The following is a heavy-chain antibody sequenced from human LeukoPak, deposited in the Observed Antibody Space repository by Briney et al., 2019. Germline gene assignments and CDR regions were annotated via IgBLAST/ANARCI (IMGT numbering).Heavy chain of an antibody. CDR2: ISYDGADK. CDR3: AKGSSGNYGGRLDY. D-gene: IGHD3-10*01. V-gene: IGHV3-23*01. CDR1: GFSFSSYA. J-gene: IGHJ4*02. Sequence: GGSLRLSCAASGFSFSSYALTWVRQAPGKRLEWVSTISYDGADKYYADSARGRFTFSRDNSKNTVYLQMNSLGAEDTAVYVCAKGSSGNYGGRLDYWGQGTLVTVSP.